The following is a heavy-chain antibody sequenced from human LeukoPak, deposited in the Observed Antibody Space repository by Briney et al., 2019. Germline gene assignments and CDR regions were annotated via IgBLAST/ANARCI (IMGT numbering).Heavy chain of an antibody. J-gene: IGHJ5*02. V-gene: IGHV1-46*01. D-gene: IGHD2-15*01. Sequence: ASVKVSCKASGYTFTSYHMHWVRQAPGQGLEWMGKINPSGGSTSYAQKFQGRVTMTRDTSTSKVYMELSSLRSEDTAVYYCARDRGYCNGGSCYWFDPWGQGTLVTVSS. CDR1: GYTFTSYH. CDR3: ARDRGYCNGGSCYWFDP. CDR2: INPSGGST.